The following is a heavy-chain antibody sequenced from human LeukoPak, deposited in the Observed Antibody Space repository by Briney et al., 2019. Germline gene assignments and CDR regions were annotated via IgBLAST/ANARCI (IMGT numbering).Heavy chain of an antibody. CDR1: GFTFSGYG. V-gene: IGHV3-30*02. J-gene: IGHJ4*02. CDR3: ASNSSDRTGFDY. D-gene: IGHD3-22*01. CDR2: IRYDGSNE. Sequence: TGGSLRLSCAASGFTFSGYGIHWVRQAPGKGLEWVAFIRYDGSNEYFADSVKGRFTISSDNSKNTLYLQMSSLRAEDTAVYYCASNSSDRTGFDYWGQGTLVTVSS.